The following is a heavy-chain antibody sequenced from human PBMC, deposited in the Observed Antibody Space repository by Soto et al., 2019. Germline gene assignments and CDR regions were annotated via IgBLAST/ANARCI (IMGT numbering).Heavy chain of an antibody. V-gene: IGHV1-3*01. Sequence: ASVKVSCKASGYTFTSYAMHWVRQAPGQRLEWMGWINAGNGNTKYSQKFQGRVTITRDTSASTAYMELSSLRSEDTAVYYCARAPYYYDSSGYYYSYYYMDVWGKGTTVTVSS. CDR1: GYTFTSYA. J-gene: IGHJ6*03. D-gene: IGHD3-22*01. CDR2: INAGNGNT. CDR3: ARAPYYYDSSGYYYSYYYMDV.